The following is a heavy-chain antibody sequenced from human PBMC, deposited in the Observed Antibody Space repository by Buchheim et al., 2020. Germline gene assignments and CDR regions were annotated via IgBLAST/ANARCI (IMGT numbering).Heavy chain of an antibody. CDR2: INSDGSST. CDR1: GFTFSSYW. J-gene: IGHJ6*02. CDR3: AREGGDIVVVPVAKVYYYYGMDV. V-gene: IGHV3-74*01. D-gene: IGHD2-2*01. Sequence: EVQLVESGGGLVQPGGSLRLSCAASGFTFSSYWMHWVRQAPGKGLVWVSRINSDGSSTSYADSVKGRFTISRDNAKNTLYLQMNSLRAEDTAVYYCAREGGDIVVVPVAKVYYYYGMDVWGQGTT.